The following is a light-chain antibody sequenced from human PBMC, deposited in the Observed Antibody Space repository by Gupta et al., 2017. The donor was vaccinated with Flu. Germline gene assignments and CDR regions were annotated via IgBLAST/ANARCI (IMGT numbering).Light chain of an antibody. CDR2: INGDGSH. Sequence: QPVLTHSPSASASLGAPVKLTCTLSGGHSSHAIAWHQQLPQKGPRFLMRINGDGSHNKGDGIPDRFSGSSSGPERYLTISSLQSGDEADYYCQTWANGVWVFGGGTKLSVL. CDR3: QTWANGVWV. CDR1: GGHSSHA. V-gene: IGLV4-69*01. J-gene: IGLJ3*02.